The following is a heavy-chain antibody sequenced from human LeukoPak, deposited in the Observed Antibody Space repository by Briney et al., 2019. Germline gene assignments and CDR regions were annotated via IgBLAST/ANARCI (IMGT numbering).Heavy chain of an antibody. CDR1: GFSFSSFA. V-gene: IGHV3-23*01. CDR3: TKDPNGDYVGAFDP. D-gene: IGHD4-17*01. CDR2: ISGGHYPT. J-gene: IGHJ5*02. Sequence: GGSLRLSCAASGFSFSSFAMTWVRQAPGKGLEWVSSISGGHYPTYNTDSVKGRFTISRDNSKNTVYLQMNSLRADDTAVYYCTKDPNGDYVGAFDPWGQGTLVTVSS.